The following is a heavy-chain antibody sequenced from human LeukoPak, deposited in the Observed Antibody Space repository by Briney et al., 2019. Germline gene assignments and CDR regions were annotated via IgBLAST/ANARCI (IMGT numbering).Heavy chain of an antibody. D-gene: IGHD3-3*01. CDR1: GGSISSSSYY. Sequence: PSETLSLTCTVSGGSISSSSYYWGWIRPPPGKGLEWIGSIYYSGSTYYNPSLKSRVTISVDTSKNQFSLKLSSVTAADTAVYYCARHGDFWSGYEYYFDYWGQGTLVTVSS. J-gene: IGHJ4*02. V-gene: IGHV4-39*01. CDR2: IYYSGST. CDR3: ARHGDFWSGYEYYFDY.